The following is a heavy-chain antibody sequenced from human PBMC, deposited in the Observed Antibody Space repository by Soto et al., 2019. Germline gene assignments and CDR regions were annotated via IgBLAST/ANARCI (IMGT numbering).Heavy chain of an antibody. D-gene: IGHD1-20*01. Sequence: EVQLLESGGDLVQPGGSLRLSCAASGFNVGAFAVNWVRQAPGKGLERVSGISVSDAFIYSADSVRGRFSISRDASENILYLQMNSLRVDDTALYYCTRETVAGITGLDYWGPGTLVTVSS. CDR2: ISVSDAFI. CDR3: TRETVAGITGLDY. J-gene: IGHJ4*02. V-gene: IGHV3-23*01. CDR1: GFNVGAFA.